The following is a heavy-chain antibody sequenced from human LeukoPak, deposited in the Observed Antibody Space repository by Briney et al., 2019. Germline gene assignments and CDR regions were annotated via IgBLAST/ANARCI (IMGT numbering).Heavy chain of an antibody. V-gene: IGHV3-9*03. D-gene: IGHD3-22*01. CDR1: GFTFDDYA. J-gene: IGHJ4*02. CDR2: ISWNSGST. Sequence: GGSLRLSCAASGFTFDDYAMHWVRQAPGKGLELVSGISWNSGSTGYEDSVKGRFTISRDNAKNSLYLQMNSLRAEDMALYYCAKADYYDSSGAGNFDYWGQGTLVTVSS. CDR3: AKADYYDSSGAGNFDY.